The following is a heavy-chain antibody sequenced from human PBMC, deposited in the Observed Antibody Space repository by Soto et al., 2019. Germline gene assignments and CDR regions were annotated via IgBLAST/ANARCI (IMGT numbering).Heavy chain of an antibody. CDR1: GGSFSGYF. V-gene: IGHV4-34*01. CDR2: INHSGYT. Sequence: SETLSLTCAVYGGSFSGYFWSWIRQPPGKGLEWIGEINHSGYTNYNPPLKSRVTISVDTSRSQFSLKLSSVTAADTAVYYCVRTGMDVWGQGTTVTVSS. CDR3: VRTGMDV. J-gene: IGHJ6*02.